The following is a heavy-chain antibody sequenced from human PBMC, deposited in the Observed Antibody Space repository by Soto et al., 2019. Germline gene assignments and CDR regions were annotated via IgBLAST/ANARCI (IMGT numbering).Heavy chain of an antibody. V-gene: IGHV4-39*07. CDR1: GGSIASSLYY. CDR3: ARETTRSFHLRGGMDV. CDR2: IYYSGST. D-gene: IGHD4-17*01. Sequence: PSETLSLTCTVSGGSIASSLYYWGWVRQSPGKGLEWIESIYYSGSTNYNPSLKSRVTISVDTSKNQFSLKLSSVTAADTAVYYCARETTRSFHLRGGMDVWGQGTTVTVSS. J-gene: IGHJ6*02.